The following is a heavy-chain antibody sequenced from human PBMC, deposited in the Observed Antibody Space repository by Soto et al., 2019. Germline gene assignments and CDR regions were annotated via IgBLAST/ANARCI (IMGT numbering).Heavy chain of an antibody. CDR3: ARASRITIFGVVTTGPYYYYYGMDV. CDR1: GYTFTSDY. J-gene: IGHJ6*02. Sequence: GASVKVSCKASGYTFTSDYMHWVRQAPGQGLEWMGIINPNSGGTNYAQKFQGWVTMTRDTSISTAYMELSRLRSDDTAVYYCARASRITIFGVVTTGPYYYYYGMDVWGQGTTVTVSS. CDR2: INPNSGGT. D-gene: IGHD3-3*01. V-gene: IGHV1-2*04.